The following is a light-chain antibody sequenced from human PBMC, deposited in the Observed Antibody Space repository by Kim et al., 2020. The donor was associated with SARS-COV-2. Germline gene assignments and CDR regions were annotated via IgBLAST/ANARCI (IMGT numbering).Light chain of an antibody. V-gene: IGKV3-20*01. J-gene: IGKJ2*03. CDR1: QSVDSSY. Sequence: SPGESATLSCGASQSVDSSYLAWYQQKPGQAPRLLIYSTSYRATGIPDRFSGSGSGTDFTLTISRLEPEDFAVYYCQQYGNSPLYSFGQGTKLEIK. CDR3: QQYGNSPLYS. CDR2: STS.